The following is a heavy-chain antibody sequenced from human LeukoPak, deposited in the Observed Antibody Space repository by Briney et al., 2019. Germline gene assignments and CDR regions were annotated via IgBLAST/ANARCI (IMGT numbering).Heavy chain of an antibody. J-gene: IGHJ4*02. CDR3: TKISGDWR. CDR1: GFTFSNSA. CDR2: ISDTAGNT. D-gene: IGHD2-21*01. V-gene: IGHV3-23*01. Sequence: PGGSLRLSCSASGFTFSNSAMSWVRQAPGKGLEWLSAISDTAGNTYYAESVKGRFSISRDNSKNTLYLQMNSLRAEDTAVYYCTKISGDWRWGRGTLVTVSS.